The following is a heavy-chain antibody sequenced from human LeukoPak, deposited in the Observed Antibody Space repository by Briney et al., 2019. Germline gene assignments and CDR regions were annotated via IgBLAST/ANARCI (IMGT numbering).Heavy chain of an antibody. CDR3: ARGTYGYYMDV. V-gene: IGHV4-39*01. D-gene: IGHD4-17*01. Sequence: SETLSLTCTVSGGSISSSSYSWGWIRQPPGKGLEWIGSIYYSGSTYYNPSLKSRVTISVDTSKNQLSLKLSSVTAADTAVYFCARGTYGYYMDVWGKGTTVTVSS. J-gene: IGHJ6*03. CDR2: IYYSGST. CDR1: GGSISSSSYS.